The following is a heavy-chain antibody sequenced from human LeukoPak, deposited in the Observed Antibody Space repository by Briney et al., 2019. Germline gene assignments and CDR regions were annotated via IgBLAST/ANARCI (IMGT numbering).Heavy chain of an antibody. V-gene: IGHV3-7*01. CDR2: IKQDGSEQ. CDR1: GFSFGSYW. D-gene: IGHD5-24*01. J-gene: IGHJ3*02. CDR3: ASTGGYKNAFDI. Sequence: HPGGSLRLSCVASGFSFGSYWMSWVRQAPGKGLEWVANIKQDGSEQYSVDSVKGRFTSSRDNAKNSLYLQMNSLRVDDTAMYYCASTGGYKNAFDIWGQGTMVTVSS.